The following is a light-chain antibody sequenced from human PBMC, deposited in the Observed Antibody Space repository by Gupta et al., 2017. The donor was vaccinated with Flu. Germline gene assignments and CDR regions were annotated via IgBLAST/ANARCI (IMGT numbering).Light chain of an antibody. CDR3: QSTDTTATSVL. Sequence: AKITCSGEALPKQYVSWYQQKPGQAPVTLIYKDTERPSGIPERFSGSTSGAVVALTISGVQAEDEADYYCQSTDTTATSVLLGGGTTLTVL. J-gene: IGLJ2*01. V-gene: IGLV3-25*03. CDR1: ALPKQY. CDR2: KDT.